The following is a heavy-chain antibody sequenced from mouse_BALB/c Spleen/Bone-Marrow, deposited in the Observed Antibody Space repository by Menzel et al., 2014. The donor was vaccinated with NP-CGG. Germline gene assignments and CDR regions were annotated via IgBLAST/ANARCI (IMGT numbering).Heavy chain of an antibody. Sequence: QVHVKQSGAELAKPGASVKMSCKASGYTFTSYWMHWVKQRPGQGLEWIGYINPSTGYTEYNQKFKDKATLTADKFSSTAYMQLSSLTSEDSAVYYCARYGNYGDYFDYWGQGTTLTVSS. D-gene: IGHD2-1*01. V-gene: IGHV1-7*01. CDR1: GYTFTSYW. CDR3: ARYGNYGDYFDY. J-gene: IGHJ2*01. CDR2: INPSTGYT.